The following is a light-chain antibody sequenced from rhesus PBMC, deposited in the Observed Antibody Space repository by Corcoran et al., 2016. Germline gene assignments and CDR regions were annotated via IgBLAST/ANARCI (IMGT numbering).Light chain of an antibody. V-gene: IGKV1-18*01. Sequence: DIQMTQSPSSLSASVGDKVTLTCRARQGISRWLAWYQQKPGTAPDLLVYEESSLQSGDPSRFSGGGSGTDYTLTISSLKTEDFATYYCKQDYSPPYSFGQGTKVEIK. CDR2: EES. J-gene: IGKJ2*01. CDR3: KQDYSPPYS. CDR1: QGISRW.